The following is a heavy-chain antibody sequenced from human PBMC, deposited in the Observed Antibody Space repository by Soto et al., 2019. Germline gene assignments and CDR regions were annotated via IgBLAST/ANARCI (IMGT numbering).Heavy chain of an antibody. CDR2: LHYGRSA. V-gene: IGHV4-59*01. CDR3: ALRTMAVVPDS. CDR1: GDSISSYY. Sequence: VQLQESGPGLVKPSETLSLTCAVSGDSISSYYCLWIRQPLGKGLESIGYLHYGRSANYTPSLAHPVTLSVDTTTKKCSQTLSSMTAAAPAVYYCALRTMAVVPDSWAQGTLATVSP. D-gene: IGHD3-22*01. J-gene: IGHJ5*02.